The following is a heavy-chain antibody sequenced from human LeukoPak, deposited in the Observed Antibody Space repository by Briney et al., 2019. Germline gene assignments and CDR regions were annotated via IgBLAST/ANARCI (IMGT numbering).Heavy chain of an antibody. CDR3: ARRGITYSTSFSDS. V-gene: IGHV4-39*01. CDR1: GGSISGCKDF. J-gene: IGHJ4*02. Sequence: PSETLSLTCAVSGGSISGCKDFWSWIRQSPGKGLDGIGSINDNGSTYYNPSLKSRVTIALDTSKIEFYLMVHSVTATATAMCYCARRGITYSTSFSDSWGQGTLVTVHS. CDR2: INDNGST. D-gene: IGHD6-13*01.